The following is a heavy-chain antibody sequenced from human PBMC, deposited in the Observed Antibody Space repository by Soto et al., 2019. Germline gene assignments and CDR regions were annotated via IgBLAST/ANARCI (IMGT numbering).Heavy chain of an antibody. CDR3: ARAAGESGSYYGFFDN. J-gene: IGHJ4*02. V-gene: IGHV3-7*01. Sequence: GGSLRLSCEVSGLSFSSSWMSWVRQAPGKGLGWVADINAVGSQVLYAASVMGRFTVSRGNAKKSLFLQMNSLRVEDTAFYYYARAAGESGSYYGFFDNWGQGTLVTVSS. CDR2: INAVGSQV. CDR1: GLSFSSSW. D-gene: IGHD1-26*01.